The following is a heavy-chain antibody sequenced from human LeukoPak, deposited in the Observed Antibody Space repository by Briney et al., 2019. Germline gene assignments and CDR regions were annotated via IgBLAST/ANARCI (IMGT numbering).Heavy chain of an antibody. J-gene: IGHJ4*02. D-gene: IGHD6-13*01. Sequence: GASVKVSCKASGYTFTSYYMHWVRQAPGQGLEWMGIINPSGGSTGYAQKFQGRVTMTRGTSTSTVYMELSSLRSEDTAVYYCARDPLRQQLVQAIPFDYCGQGTLVTVSS. V-gene: IGHV1-46*01. CDR1: GYTFTSYY. CDR2: INPSGGST. CDR3: ARDPLRQQLVQAIPFDY.